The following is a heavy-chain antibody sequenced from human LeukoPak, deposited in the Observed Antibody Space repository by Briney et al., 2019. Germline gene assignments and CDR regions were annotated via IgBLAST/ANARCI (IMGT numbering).Heavy chain of an antibody. CDR2: IYTSGST. J-gene: IGHJ5*02. V-gene: IGHV4-4*07. CDR3: ARDLGQIAVAGKGFDP. Sequence: SETLSLTCTVSGGSISSYYWSWIRQPAGKGLEWIGRIYTSGSTNYNPSLKSRVTMSVDTSKNQLSLKLSSVTAADTAVYYCARDLGQIAVAGKGFDPWGQGTLVTVSS. D-gene: IGHD6-19*01. CDR1: GGSISSYY.